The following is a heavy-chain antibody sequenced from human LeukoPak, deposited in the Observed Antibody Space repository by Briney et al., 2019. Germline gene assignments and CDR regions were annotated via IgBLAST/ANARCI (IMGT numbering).Heavy chain of an antibody. V-gene: IGHV5-51*01. J-gene: IGHJ5*02. D-gene: IGHD2-15*01. Sequence: GESLKISCKGSGYSFTSYWIGWMRQMPGKGLEWMGIIYPADSDIRYSPSFQGQVTISADKSISTAYLQWSSLKASDTAMYYCARQEYCSGGSCYTWFDPWGQGTLVTVSS. CDR2: IYPADSDI. CDR1: GYSFTSYW. CDR3: ARQEYCSGGSCYTWFDP.